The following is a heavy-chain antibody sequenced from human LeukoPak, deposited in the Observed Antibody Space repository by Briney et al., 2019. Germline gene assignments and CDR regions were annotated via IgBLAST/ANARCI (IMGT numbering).Heavy chain of an antibody. Sequence: GGSLRLSCAASGFTFSNAWMSWVRQAPGKGLEWVGRIKSKTDGGTTDYAAPVKGRFTISRDDSKNTLYLQMNSLKTEDTAVYYCTTGSSWYLRRWDYWGQGTLVTVSS. J-gene: IGHJ4*02. D-gene: IGHD6-13*01. V-gene: IGHV3-15*01. CDR3: TTGSSWYLRRWDY. CDR1: GFTFSNAW. CDR2: IKSKTDGGTT.